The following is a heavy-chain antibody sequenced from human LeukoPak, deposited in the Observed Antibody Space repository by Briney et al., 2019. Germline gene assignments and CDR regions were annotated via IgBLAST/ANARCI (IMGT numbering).Heavy chain of an antibody. CDR3: ARHLAGYYYYYGMDV. D-gene: IGHD6-19*01. J-gene: IGHJ6*02. Sequence: ASVKVSCKASGYTFTNFGITWVRQAPGQGLEWMGWISAYDGNTKYAQKIQGRVTMTTDTSTSTAYMELRSLRSDDTAAYYCARHLAGYYYYYGMDVWGQGTTVTVSS. CDR2: ISAYDGNT. CDR1: GYTFTNFG. V-gene: IGHV1-18*01.